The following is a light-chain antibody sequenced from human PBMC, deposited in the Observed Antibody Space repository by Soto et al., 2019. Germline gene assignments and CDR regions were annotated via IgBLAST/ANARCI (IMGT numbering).Light chain of an antibody. J-gene: IGKJ2*01. Sequence: EIVMTQSPATLSVSPGGRVTLSCMASQSVGSDLAWYQQKPGQAPRLLIYAASARATGIPARFSGSGSGTEFTLTISSLQSEDFALYYCQHYNNWPPEYTFGQGTKLEIK. CDR3: QHYNNWPPEYT. CDR2: AAS. CDR1: QSVGSD. V-gene: IGKV3-15*01.